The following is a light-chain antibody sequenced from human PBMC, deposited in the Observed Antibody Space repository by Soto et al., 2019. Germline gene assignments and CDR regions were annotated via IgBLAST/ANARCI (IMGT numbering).Light chain of an antibody. J-gene: IGLJ2*01. CDR2: NIN. CDR3: SSWDDSLNGVV. Sequence: QSVLTQPPSASGAPGQRVTISCSGSSSNIGTTTVNWYQHVPGTAPKLLIYNINQRPSGVPDRFSGSRSATSASLAISGLQSEDEADYYCSSWDDSLNGVVFGGGTKLTVL. CDR1: SSNIGTTT. V-gene: IGLV1-44*01.